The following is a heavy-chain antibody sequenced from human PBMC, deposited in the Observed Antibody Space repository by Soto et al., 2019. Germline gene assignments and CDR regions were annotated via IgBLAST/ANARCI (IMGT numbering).Heavy chain of an antibody. CDR2: INHSGST. J-gene: IGHJ4*02. CDR3: AREGSIRIAAAGLRGVDY. D-gene: IGHD6-13*01. CDR1: GGSFSGYY. V-gene: IGHV4-34*01. Sequence: SETLSLTCAVYGGSFSGYYWSWIRQPPGKGLEWIGEINHSGSTNYNPSLKSRVTISVDTSKNQFSLKLSSVTAADTAVYYCAREGSIRIAAAGLRGVDYWGQGTLVTVSS.